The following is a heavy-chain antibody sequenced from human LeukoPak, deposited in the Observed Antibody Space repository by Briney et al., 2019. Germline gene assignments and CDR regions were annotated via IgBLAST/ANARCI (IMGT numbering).Heavy chain of an antibody. D-gene: IGHD1-26*01. CDR2: IYQSEST. V-gene: IGHV4-4*02. Sequence: PSETLSLTCAVSGGSISSRNWWSWVRQPPGKGLEWIGEIYQSESTNCNPSLKSRVTMSLDKSKNQFSLHLSSVTAADTAVYYCARNGAGWYFDYWGQGTLVTVSS. CDR3: ARNGAGWYFDY. J-gene: IGHJ4*02. CDR1: GGSISSRNW.